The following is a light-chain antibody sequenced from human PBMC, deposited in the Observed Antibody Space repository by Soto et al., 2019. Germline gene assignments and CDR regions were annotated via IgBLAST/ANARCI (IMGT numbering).Light chain of an antibody. V-gene: IGKV3-11*01. CDR1: QSVSSY. CDR3: QQRSNWPPYT. Sequence: PGERATLSCRASQSVSSYLAWYQQKPGQAPRLLIYDASNRATCIPARFSGSGSGTDFTLTISSLEPEDFAVYYCQQRSNWPPYTFGQGTKLEIK. J-gene: IGKJ2*01. CDR2: DAS.